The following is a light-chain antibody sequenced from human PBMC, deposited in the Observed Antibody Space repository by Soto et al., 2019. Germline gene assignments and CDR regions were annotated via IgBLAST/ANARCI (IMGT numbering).Light chain of an antibody. CDR2: GAS. J-gene: IGKJ5*01. CDR1: QSVSTNQ. CDR3: QQRHNWIT. Sequence: EIVLTQSAGTLSLYPGERATLSCRASQSVSTNQLAWYQQKPGQAPRLLIYGASSRATGIADRFSGSGSGTDFTLTINSLEPEDFAVYYCQQRHNWITFGQGTRLAIK. V-gene: IGKV3D-20*02.